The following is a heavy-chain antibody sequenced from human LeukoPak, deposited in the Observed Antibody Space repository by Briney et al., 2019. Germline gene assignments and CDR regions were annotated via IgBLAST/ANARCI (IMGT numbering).Heavy chain of an antibody. J-gene: IGHJ4*02. D-gene: IGHD3-22*01. Sequence: GVSLRLYCAASGFTFSDYYMSWIRQAQGKGLEWVSYIGSSGSNIYYADSVKGRFTISRDNAKNSLYLQMNSLRAEDTAVYYCAREGLYYYDSSGYYAHYWGQGTLVTVSS. CDR1: GFTFSDYY. CDR2: IGSSGSNI. CDR3: AREGLYYYDSSGYYAHY. V-gene: IGHV3-11*04.